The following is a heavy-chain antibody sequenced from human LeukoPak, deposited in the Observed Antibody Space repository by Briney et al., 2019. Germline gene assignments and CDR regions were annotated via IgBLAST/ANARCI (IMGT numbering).Heavy chain of an antibody. J-gene: IGHJ6*03. D-gene: IGHD3-10*01. CDR1: GGSVSSYY. V-gene: IGHV4-59*02. CDR3: ARLADTVRGVMDYYYYYYMDV. Sequence: SETLSLTCTVSGGSVSSYYWSWIRQPPGKGLEWIGYIYYSGSTNYNPSLKSRVTISVDTSKNQFSLKLSSVTAADTAVYYCARLADTVRGVMDYYYYYYMDVWGKGTTVTVSS. CDR2: IYYSGST.